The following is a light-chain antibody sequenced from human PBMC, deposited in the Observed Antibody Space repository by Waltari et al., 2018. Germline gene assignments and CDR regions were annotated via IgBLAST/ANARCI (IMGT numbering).Light chain of an antibody. CDR1: SSHVGGSNY. V-gene: IGLV2-23*02. J-gene: IGLJ2*01. Sequence: QPALTQPASVSGSPGQSITISCPGTSSHVGGSNYVSWYQQHPGKAPKLMIYDVSKRPSGVSNRFSGSKSGNTASLTISGLQAEDEADYYCCSYAGSSTFVVFGGGTKLTVL. CDR2: DVS. CDR3: CSYAGSSTFVV.